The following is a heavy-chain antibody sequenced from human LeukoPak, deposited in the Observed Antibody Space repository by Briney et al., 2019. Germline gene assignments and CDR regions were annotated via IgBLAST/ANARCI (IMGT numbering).Heavy chain of an antibody. D-gene: IGHD3-10*01. Sequence: GGSLRLSCAASGFTFTTYAMSWVRQAPGKGLEWVSVISGSGDSTYYADSVKGRFTISRDISKNTLYLQMKSLRAGDTAVYYCAKDMGSGGDFDYWGQGTLVTVSS. CDR3: AKDMGSGGDFDY. V-gene: IGHV3-23*01. CDR1: GFTFTTYA. J-gene: IGHJ4*02. CDR2: ISGSGDST.